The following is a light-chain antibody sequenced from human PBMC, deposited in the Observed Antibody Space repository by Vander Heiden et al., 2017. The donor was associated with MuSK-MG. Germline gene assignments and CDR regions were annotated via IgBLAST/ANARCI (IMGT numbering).Light chain of an antibody. CDR2: DDS. Sequence: SYVLTQPPSVSVAPGKSPRITCGGHNIGSKGVHWYQQKPGQAPVRVIYDDSDRPSGIPERFSGSNSGNKATLTLTRVEAGDEADYYCQVSDSGSDRGVFGGGTKLTVL. V-gene: IGLV3-21*04. CDR1: NIGSKG. J-gene: IGLJ3*02. CDR3: QVSDSGSDRGV.